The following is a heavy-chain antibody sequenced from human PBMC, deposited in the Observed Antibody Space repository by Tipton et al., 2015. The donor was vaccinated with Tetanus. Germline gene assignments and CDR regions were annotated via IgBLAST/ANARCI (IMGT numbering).Heavy chain of an antibody. CDR3: ARSKLLWFGESLSGFDS. CDR2: IYYSGTT. J-gene: IGHJ4*02. CDR1: GGPVSSSNW. V-gene: IGHV4-4*02. D-gene: IGHD3-10*01. Sequence: TLSLTCDVSGGPVSSSNWWSWVRQAPGKGLEWIGEIYYSGTTNYNPSLKSRVTISTDKSKSQFSLRLTSVTAADTAVYYCARSKLLWFGESLSGFDSWGQGTLVTVSS.